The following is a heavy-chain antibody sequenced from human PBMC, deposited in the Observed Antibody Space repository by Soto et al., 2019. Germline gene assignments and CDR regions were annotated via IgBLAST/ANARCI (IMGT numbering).Heavy chain of an antibody. CDR3: ARVRRYSRSWWRHRAFDL. V-gene: IGHV1-18*04. CDR1: AFTSADYL. CDR2: IYTDSGGT. D-gene: IGHD6-13*01. Sequence: AAGKLSCLSCAFTSADYLMDWVLPTPRQGLEWMGWIYTDSGGTNYAQNRQGRVTMTTDTATSTAYIELRSVRSEDTDVYYCARVRRYSRSWWRHRAFDLWVQGTMVTVS. J-gene: IGHJ3*01.